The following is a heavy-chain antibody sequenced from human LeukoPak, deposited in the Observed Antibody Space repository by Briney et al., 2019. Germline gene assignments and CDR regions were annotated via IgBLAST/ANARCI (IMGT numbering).Heavy chain of an antibody. CDR1: SGSFSSNSYF. D-gene: IGHD3-10*01. CDR2: INYSGTT. CDR3: ARLRGEVQLWGD. Sequence: PSETLSLTCTVSSGSFSSNSYFCGWIRQSPGMGLEWIATINYSGTTYYNPSLKSRVTTSVDTSRNQFSLKLSSVTAADTAVYYCARLRGEVQLWGDWGQGALVTVSS. V-gene: IGHV4-39*01. J-gene: IGHJ4*01.